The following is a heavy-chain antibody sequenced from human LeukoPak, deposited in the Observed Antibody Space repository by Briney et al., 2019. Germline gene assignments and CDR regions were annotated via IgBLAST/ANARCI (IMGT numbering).Heavy chain of an antibody. J-gene: IGHJ3*02. CDR1: GSTFSRYG. CDR2: IWYDGSNK. Sequence: PGGSLRLSCVASGSTFSRYGMHWVRQAPGKGLEWVAIIWYDGSNKYYADSVKGRFTISRDTSKNTLYMQMDSLRAEDTAVYYCASGDTTGYSGDAFNIWGQGTMVTVSS. D-gene: IGHD3-22*01. V-gene: IGHV3-33*03. CDR3: ASGDTTGYSGDAFNI.